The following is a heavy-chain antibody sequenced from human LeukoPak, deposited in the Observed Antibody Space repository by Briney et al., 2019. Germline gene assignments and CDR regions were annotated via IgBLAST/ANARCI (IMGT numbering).Heavy chain of an antibody. D-gene: IGHD5-12*01. J-gene: IGHJ4*02. CDR2: IYYSGST. CDR3: ARAPRDIVDY. V-gene: IGHV4-39*07. Sequence: SETLSLTCTVSGGSISSSSYYWGWIRQPPGKGLEWIGSIYYSGSTYYNPSLKSRVTISVDTSKNQFSLKLSSVTAADTAVYYCARAPRDIVDYWGQGTLVTVSS. CDR1: GGSISSSSYY.